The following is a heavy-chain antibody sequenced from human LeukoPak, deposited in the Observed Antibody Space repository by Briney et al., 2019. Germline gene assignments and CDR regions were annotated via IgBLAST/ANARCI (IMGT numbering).Heavy chain of an antibody. CDR1: GFTFSSYS. CDR2: ISSTSAYI. Sequence: GGSLRLSCAASGFTFSSYSMNWVRQAPGKGLEWVSSISSTSAYIYYADSVKGRFAISRDNAKNSLYLQMNSLRAEDTAVYYCARGGGWDAYYYYGMDVWGQGTTVIVSS. D-gene: IGHD6-19*01. J-gene: IGHJ6*02. CDR3: ARGGGWDAYYYYGMDV. V-gene: IGHV3-21*01.